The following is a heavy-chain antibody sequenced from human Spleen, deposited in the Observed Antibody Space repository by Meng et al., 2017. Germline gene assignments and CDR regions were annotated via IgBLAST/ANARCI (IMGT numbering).Heavy chain of an antibody. Sequence: QVQLQESGPGLVKPSQTLFLPCTVSGDSISSGVHYWSWIRQPPGKGLEWIGSIGHSGITYYTPSLKSRVTVSIDTFKSQFSLKLTSVTAADTAVYYCVRSSGWVRTGFDPWGQGTLVTVSS. J-gene: IGHJ5*02. CDR3: VRSSGWVRTGFDP. CDR1: GDSISSGVHY. D-gene: IGHD6-19*01. CDR2: IGHSGIT. V-gene: IGHV4-39*01.